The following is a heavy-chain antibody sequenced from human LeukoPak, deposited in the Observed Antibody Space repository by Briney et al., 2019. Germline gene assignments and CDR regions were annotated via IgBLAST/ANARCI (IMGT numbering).Heavy chain of an antibody. V-gene: IGHV6-1*01. D-gene: IGHD6-13*01. Sequence: SQTLSLTCAISGDSVSSNNAAWNWIRQCPSRGLEWLGRTYYMSMWNHDYAVSVKSRVTINPDTSKNQFSLQLNSVTPEDTAVYYCTRGWYYFDYWDQGTLVTVSS. CDR3: TRGWYYFDY. CDR2: TYYMSMWNH. CDR1: GDSVSSNNAA. J-gene: IGHJ4*02.